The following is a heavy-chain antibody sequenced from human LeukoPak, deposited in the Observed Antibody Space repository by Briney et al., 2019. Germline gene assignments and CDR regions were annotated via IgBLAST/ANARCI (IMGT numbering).Heavy chain of an antibody. J-gene: IGHJ6*03. CDR1: GYTFSSSE. CDR2: ISPYSGRT. CDR3: ARQNHPMGYSYKYYMGV. V-gene: IGHV1-18*01. D-gene: IGHD5-12*01. Sequence: GASVTVSCKASGYTFSSSEISWVRQAPGQGLEWIGWISPYSGRTTYGHKFQGRVTLTTDRPTSTAHMELRSLRSDDTAVYYCARQNHPMGYSYKYYMGVWGKGTTVTVSS.